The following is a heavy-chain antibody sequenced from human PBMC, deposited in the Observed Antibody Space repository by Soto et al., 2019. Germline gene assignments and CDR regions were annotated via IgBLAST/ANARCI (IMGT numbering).Heavy chain of an antibody. Sequence: SETLSLTCTVSGGSISSSSYYWGWIRQPPGKGLEWIGSIYYSGSTYYNPSLKSRVTISVDTSKNQFSLKLSSVTAAATAVDYCATNCPYYYYCDMDVWGRGTTVAVS. CDR3: ATNCPYYYYCDMDV. V-gene: IGHV4-39*01. J-gene: IGHJ6*02. CDR2: IYYSGST. CDR1: GGSISSSSYY. D-gene: IGHD7-27*01.